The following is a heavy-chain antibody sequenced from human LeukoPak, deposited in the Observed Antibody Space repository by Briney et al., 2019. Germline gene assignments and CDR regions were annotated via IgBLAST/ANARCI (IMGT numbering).Heavy chain of an antibody. CDR3: AREQSVGARRDLGY. CDR1: GFTFSSYA. V-gene: IGHV3-48*02. Sequence: PGGSLRLSCAASGFTFSSYAMSWVRQAPGKGLEWVSYISSSSSTIYYADSVKGRFTISRDNAKNSLYLQMNSLRDEDTAVYYCAREQSVGARRDLGYWGQGTLVTVSS. D-gene: IGHD1-26*01. CDR2: ISSSSSTI. J-gene: IGHJ4*02.